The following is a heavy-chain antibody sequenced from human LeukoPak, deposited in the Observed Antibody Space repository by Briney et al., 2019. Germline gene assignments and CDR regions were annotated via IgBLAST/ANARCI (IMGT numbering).Heavy chain of an antibody. V-gene: IGHV4-59*01. J-gene: IGHJ4*02. D-gene: IGHD6-19*01. CDR3: ARFPAVAGPDY. Sequence: SETLSLTCTVSGGSISSYYWSWIRQPPGKGLEWIGYIYYSGSTNYIPSLKSRVTISVDTSKDQFSLKLSSVTAADTAVYYCARFPAVAGPDYWGQGTLVTVSS. CDR2: IYYSGST. CDR1: GGSISSYY.